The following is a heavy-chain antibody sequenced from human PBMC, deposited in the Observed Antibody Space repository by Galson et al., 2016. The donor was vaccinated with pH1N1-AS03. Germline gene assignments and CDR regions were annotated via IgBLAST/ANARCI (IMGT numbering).Heavy chain of an antibody. CDR2: IKQDATEK. Sequence: SLRLSCVASGFTFSTYWMSWVRQAPGKGLEWVANIKQDATEKYYVDSVKGRFTISRDNAKKSLYLQMDSLRLEDTASYYCARFAWATSGDDAFDVWGQGTLVTVSS. CDR1: GFTFSTYW. J-gene: IGHJ3*01. CDR3: ARFAWATSGDDAFDV. D-gene: IGHD3-10*01. V-gene: IGHV3-7*01.